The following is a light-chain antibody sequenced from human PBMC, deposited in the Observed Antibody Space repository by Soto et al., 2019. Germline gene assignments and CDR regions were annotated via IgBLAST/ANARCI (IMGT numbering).Light chain of an antibody. CDR3: QQYDNKPPIT. V-gene: IGKV3-15*01. CDR1: QSVNSN. CDR2: ATS. J-gene: IGKJ5*01. Sequence: EIVMTQSPATLSVSPGERATLSCRASQSVNSNLAWYQQKPGQAPRLLIYATSTRATGIPDRFSGSGSGTEFSLTISNLQSEDFAVYHCQQYDNKPPITFGQGKRLEIK.